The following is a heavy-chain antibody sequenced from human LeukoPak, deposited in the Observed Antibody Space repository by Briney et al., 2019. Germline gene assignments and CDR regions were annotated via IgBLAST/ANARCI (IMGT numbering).Heavy chain of an antibody. Sequence: ASVKVSCKASGGTFSSYAISWVRQAPGQGLEWMGRIIPILGIANYAQKFQGRVTITADKSTSTAYMELSSLRSEDTAVYYCAKAPYCSGDCYAPDDAFDIWGQGTMVTVSS. V-gene: IGHV1-69*04. CDR3: AKAPYCSGDCYAPDDAFDI. J-gene: IGHJ3*02. CDR2: IIPILGIA. CDR1: GGTFSSYA. D-gene: IGHD2-21*02.